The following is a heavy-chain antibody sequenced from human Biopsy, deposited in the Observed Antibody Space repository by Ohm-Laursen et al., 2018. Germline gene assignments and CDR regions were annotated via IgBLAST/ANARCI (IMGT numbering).Heavy chain of an antibody. CDR1: GGSIISYY. V-gene: IGHV4-59*07. D-gene: IGHD3-3*01. Sequence: SHTLSLTCSVSGGSIISYYWTWIRQPPGKGLEWIGHVYNGGITNYNSSLKSRVIISKDTYKIQFPLKVNFGAAADTTDYYCARTPLDNFWSDYYKRELWFDPWGQGTLVIVSS. J-gene: IGHJ5*02. CDR3: ARTPLDNFWSDYYKRELWFDP. CDR2: VYNGGIT.